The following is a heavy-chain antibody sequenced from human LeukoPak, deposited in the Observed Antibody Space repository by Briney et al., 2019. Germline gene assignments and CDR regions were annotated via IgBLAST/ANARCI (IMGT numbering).Heavy chain of an antibody. V-gene: IGHV3-23*01. D-gene: IGHD3-10*01. Sequence: GGSLRLSCAASGFTFSSYAMSWVRQAPGKGLEWVSAISGSGGSTYYADSVKGRFTISRDNSKNTLYLQINSLRAEDTAVYYCAKATYYYGSGSYSRAFDIWGQGTMVTVSP. J-gene: IGHJ3*02. CDR3: AKATYYYGSGSYSRAFDI. CDR2: ISGSGGST. CDR1: GFTFSSYA.